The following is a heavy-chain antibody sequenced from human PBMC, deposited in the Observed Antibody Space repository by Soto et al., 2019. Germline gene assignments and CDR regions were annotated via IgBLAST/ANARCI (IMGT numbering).Heavy chain of an antibody. Sequence: PSETLSLTCTVSGGSISSYYWSWIRQPPGKGLEWIGYIYYSGSTNYNPSLKSRVTISVDTSKNQFSLKLSSVTAADTAVYYCASGWFGGNFDYWGQGTLVTVSS. CDR2: IYYSGST. D-gene: IGHD3-10*01. V-gene: IGHV4-59*01. CDR3: ASGWFGGNFDY. J-gene: IGHJ4*02. CDR1: GGSISSYY.